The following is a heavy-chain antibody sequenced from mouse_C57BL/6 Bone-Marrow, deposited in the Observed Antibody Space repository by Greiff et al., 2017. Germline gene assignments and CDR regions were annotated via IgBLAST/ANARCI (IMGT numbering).Heavy chain of an antibody. CDR3: AREGNYYFDY. CDR2: INYDGSST. D-gene: IGHD2-1*01. J-gene: IGHJ2*01. V-gene: IGHV5-16*01. Sequence: EVQLQESEGGLVQPGSSMKLSCTASGFTFSDYYMAWVRQVPEKGLEWVANINYDGSSTYYLDSLKSRFIISRDNAKNILYLQMSSLKSEDTATYYCAREGNYYFDYWGQGTTLTVSS. CDR1: GFTFSDYY.